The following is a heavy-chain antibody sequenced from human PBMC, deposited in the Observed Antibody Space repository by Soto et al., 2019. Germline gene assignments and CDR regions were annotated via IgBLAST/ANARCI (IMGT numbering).Heavy chain of an antibody. CDR1: GFTFSSYS. V-gene: IGHV3-48*01. CDR3: ARGGEVPAAIPLYYYYGMDV. J-gene: IGHJ6*02. Sequence: GGSLRLSCAASGFTFSSYSMNWVRQAPGKGLEWVSYISSSSSTIYYADSVKGRFTISRDNAKNSLYLQMNSLRAEDTAVYYCARGGEVPAAIPLYYYYGMDVWGQGTTVTVSS. CDR2: ISSSSSTI. D-gene: IGHD2-2*01.